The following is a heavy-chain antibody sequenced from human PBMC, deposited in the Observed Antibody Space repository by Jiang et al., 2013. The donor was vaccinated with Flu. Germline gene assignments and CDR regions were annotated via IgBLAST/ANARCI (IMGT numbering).Heavy chain of an antibody. J-gene: IGHJ3*02. CDR2: T. V-gene: IGHV4-34*01. D-gene: IGHD2-15*01. Sequence: TQYNPSLKSRVTISEDTSKNQLSLNVSSVTAADTAVYYCARGSGYSSDDAFDIWGQGTMVTVSS. CDR3: ARGSGYSSDDAFDI.